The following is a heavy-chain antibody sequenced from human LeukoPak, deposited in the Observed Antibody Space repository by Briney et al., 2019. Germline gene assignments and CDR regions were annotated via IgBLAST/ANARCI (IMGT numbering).Heavy chain of an antibody. CDR2: INHSGST. CDR1: GGSFSGYY. J-gene: IGHJ6*03. CDR3: ARVPQPLSYYYDSSGNHYYMDV. Sequence: SETLSLTCAVYGGSFSGYYWSWIRQPPGKGLEWIGEINHSGSTNYNPSLKSRVTISVDTSKNQFSLKLSSVTAADTAVYYCARVPQPLSYYYDSSGNHYYMDVWGKGTTVTVSS. D-gene: IGHD3-22*01. V-gene: IGHV4-34*01.